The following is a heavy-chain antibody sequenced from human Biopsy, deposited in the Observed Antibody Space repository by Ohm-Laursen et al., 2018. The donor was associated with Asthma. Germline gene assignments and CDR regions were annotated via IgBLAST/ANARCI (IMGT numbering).Heavy chain of an antibody. CDR3: QCFCSGGNCPDL. Sequence: TLSLTCTVSGGSIRSYYCTWVRQPPGKGLEWIGNIHYNGSTYSYPSLKSRVTISVDTSKKQISLRLSSVIAADTAFYYCQCFCSGGNCPDLWGQGTLVTVSS. CDR2: IHYNGST. D-gene: IGHD2-15*01. V-gene: IGHV4-59*01. CDR1: GGSIRSYY. J-gene: IGHJ5*02.